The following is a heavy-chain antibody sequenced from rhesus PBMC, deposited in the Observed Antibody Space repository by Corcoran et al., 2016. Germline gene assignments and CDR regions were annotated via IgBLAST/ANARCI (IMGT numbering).Heavy chain of an antibody. V-gene: IGHV4-122*02. D-gene: IGHD1-20*01. CDR1: GYSISSVYG. Sequence: QLQLQESGPGVVKPSETLSLTCAVSGYSISSVYGWSWIRQPPGKGLEWIGYISYSGSTSYNPSPKSRDTISIDTSKNQFSLKLSSVTAADTAVYYCARMGRRPNNFDYWGRGVLVTVSS. CDR2: ISYSGST. J-gene: IGHJ4*01. CDR3: ARMGRRPNNFDY.